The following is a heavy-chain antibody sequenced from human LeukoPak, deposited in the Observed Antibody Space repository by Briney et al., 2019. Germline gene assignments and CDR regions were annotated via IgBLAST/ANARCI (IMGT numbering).Heavy chain of an antibody. D-gene: IGHD6-13*01. V-gene: IGHV3-21*01. CDR1: EFTFNTYG. CDR2: ISGDSTYI. J-gene: IGHJ4*02. CDR3: VRAVYSSSYYWDY. Sequence: PGGSLRLSCAASEFTFNTYGMNWVRQAPGKGLEWVSSISGDSTYIYYADSVKGRFTISRDNAKDSLFLQMSSLRAEDTAVYYCVRAVYSSSYYWDYWGQGTLVTVSS.